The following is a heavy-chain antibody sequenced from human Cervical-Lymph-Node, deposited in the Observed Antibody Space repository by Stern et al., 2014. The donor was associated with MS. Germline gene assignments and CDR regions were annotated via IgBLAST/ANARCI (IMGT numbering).Heavy chain of an antibody. Sequence: VQLVESGAEVKKPGESLKISCKGSGYNFTTYWIAWVRQMPGRGLEWMGLLYPGDSPTRYSPSFQGPVTMSTAPSLSTAHLQWSSLKASDTAIYYCARPSNSGLFLHHWGQGTLVTVSS. CDR1: GYNFTTYW. J-gene: IGHJ1*01. D-gene: IGHD6-19*01. CDR2: LYPGDSPT. V-gene: IGHV5-51*01. CDR3: ARPSNSGLFLHH.